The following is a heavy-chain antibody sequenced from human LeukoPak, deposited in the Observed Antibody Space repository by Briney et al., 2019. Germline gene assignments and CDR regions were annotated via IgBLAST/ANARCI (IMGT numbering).Heavy chain of an antibody. CDR3: ASLVAGTYYYYYGMDV. V-gene: IGHV1-69*04. CDR2: IIPILGIA. CDR1: GGTFISYA. J-gene: IGHJ6*02. Sequence: SVKVSCKASGGTFISYAISWVRQAPGQGLEWMGRIIPILGIANYAQKFQGRVTITADKSTSTAYMELSSLRSEDTAVYYCASLVAGTYYYYYGMDVWGQGTTVTVSS. D-gene: IGHD6-19*01.